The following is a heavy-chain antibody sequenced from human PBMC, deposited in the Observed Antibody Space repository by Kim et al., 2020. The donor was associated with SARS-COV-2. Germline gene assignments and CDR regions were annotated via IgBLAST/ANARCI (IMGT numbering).Heavy chain of an antibody. CDR3: ARDIRGTWFVP. D-gene: IGHD3-16*01. CDR2: EK. V-gene: IGHV3-7*01. J-gene: IGHJ5*02. Sequence: EKYYIASVKGRITISRDNAKNLMYLQMGGLRAEDTAVYYCARDIRGTWFVPWGQGTLVTVSS.